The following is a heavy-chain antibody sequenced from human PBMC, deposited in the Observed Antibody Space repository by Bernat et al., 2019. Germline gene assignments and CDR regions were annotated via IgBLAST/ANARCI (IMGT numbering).Heavy chain of an antibody. CDR1: GGSISSYY. V-gene: IGHV4-59*01. D-gene: IGHD3-16*01. CDR3: ARAKRTYYDYVWGSHFDY. J-gene: IGHJ4*02. Sequence: QVQLQESGPGLVKPSETLSLTCTVSGGSISSYYWSWIRQPPGKGLEWIGYIYYSGSTNYNPSLKSRVTISVDTSKNQFSLKLSSVTAADTAVYYCARAKRTYYDYVWGSHFDYWGQGTLVTVFS. CDR2: IYYSGST.